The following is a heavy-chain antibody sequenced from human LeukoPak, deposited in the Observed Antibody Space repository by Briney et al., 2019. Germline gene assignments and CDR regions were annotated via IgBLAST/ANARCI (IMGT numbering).Heavy chain of an antibody. Sequence: GESLKISCKGSGYSFTSYWIGWVRQMPGKGLEWMGIIYPGDSDTRYSPSFQGQVTISADKSISTAYLQWSSLKASDTAMYYCARLPSDSSGYQFFDYWGQGTLVAVSS. V-gene: IGHV5-51*01. D-gene: IGHD3-22*01. J-gene: IGHJ4*02. CDR1: GYSFTSYW. CDR3: ARLPSDSSGYQFFDY. CDR2: IYPGDSDT.